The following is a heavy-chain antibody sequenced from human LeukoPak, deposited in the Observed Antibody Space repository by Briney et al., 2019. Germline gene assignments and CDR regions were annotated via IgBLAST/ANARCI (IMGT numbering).Heavy chain of an antibody. CDR3: ARDCGGDCYSPNYYFDY. V-gene: IGHV3-74*01. Sequence: LAGGSLRLSCAASGFTFSSYWMHWVRQAPGKGLVWVSCINSDGSSTRYADSVKGRFTISRENAKNTLYLQMNSLRAEDTAVYYCARDCGGDCYSPNYYFDYWGQGTLVTVSS. CDR1: GFTFSSYW. CDR2: INSDGSST. D-gene: IGHD2-21*02. J-gene: IGHJ4*02.